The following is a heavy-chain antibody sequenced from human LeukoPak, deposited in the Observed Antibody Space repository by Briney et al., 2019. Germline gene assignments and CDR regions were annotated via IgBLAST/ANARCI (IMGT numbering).Heavy chain of an antibody. CDR1: GYTFTGYY. CDR3: ARDRRRAAVARAGFDP. CDR2: INPNSGGT. V-gene: IGHV1-2*02. D-gene: IGHD6-13*01. Sequence: ASVKVSCKASGYTFTGYYIHWVRQAPGQGLEWMGWINPNSGGTNYAQKFQGRVTMTRDTSISTAYMELSRLRSDDTAVYYCARDRRRAAVARAGFDPWGQGTLVTVSS. J-gene: IGHJ5*02.